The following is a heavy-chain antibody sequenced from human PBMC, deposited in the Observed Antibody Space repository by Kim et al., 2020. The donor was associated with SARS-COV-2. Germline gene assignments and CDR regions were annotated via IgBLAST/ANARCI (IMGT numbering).Heavy chain of an antibody. CDR3: ARRLSNTSGWGSHYCDF. CDR1: GGSFSGYY. D-gene: IGHD3-10*01. V-gene: IGHV4-34*01. J-gene: IGHJ4*02. CDR2: INHSGRT. Sequence: SETLSLTCAVYGGSFSGYYWSWIRQPPGKGLEWIGEINHSGRTNYNPSHKSRGTILVDTSKNQFSLKLTSVTAADTAEYYCARRLSNTSGWGSHYCDFWGQGTLVTVSS.